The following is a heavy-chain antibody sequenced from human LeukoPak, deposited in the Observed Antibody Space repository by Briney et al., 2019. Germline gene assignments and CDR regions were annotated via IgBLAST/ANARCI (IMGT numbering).Heavy chain of an antibody. Sequence: SETLSLTCTVSGGSISSSSYYWDWIRQPPGKGLEWIGSIYYSGSTYYNPSLKSRVTISVDTSKNQFSLKLSSVTAADTAVYYCARLPAGYSSSWYGYYYYYMDVWGKGTTVTISS. CDR1: GGSISSSSYY. CDR3: ARLPAGYSSSWYGYYYYYMDV. CDR2: IYYSGST. J-gene: IGHJ6*03. V-gene: IGHV4-39*01. D-gene: IGHD6-13*01.